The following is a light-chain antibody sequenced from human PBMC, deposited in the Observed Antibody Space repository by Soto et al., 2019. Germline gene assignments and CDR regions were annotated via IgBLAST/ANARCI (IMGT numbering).Light chain of an antibody. CDR3: QQYGSSPWT. CDR1: QSFSSRY. CDR2: GAS. Sequence: EIVLTQSPATLSLSPGERATLSCRDSQSFSSRYLAWYRQKPGQAPRLLIYGASSRATGIPDRFSGSGSGTDFTLTISRLEPEDFAVYYCQQYGSSPWTFGQGTKVDIK. J-gene: IGKJ1*01. V-gene: IGKV3-20*01.